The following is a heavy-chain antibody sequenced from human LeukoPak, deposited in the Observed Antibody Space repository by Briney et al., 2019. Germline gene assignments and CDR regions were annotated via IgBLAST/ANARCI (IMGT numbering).Heavy chain of an antibody. D-gene: IGHD3-22*01. CDR2: IKSKTDGGTT. Sequence: PGGSLRLSCVASGFTFANAWMSWVRQAPGKGLEWVGYIKSKTDGGTTDSPAPVKGRFIISRDDSEHTRYLQMNSLKTDDTAVYYCAKYDTSVNFDYWGQGTLVTFSS. CDR1: GFTFANAW. J-gene: IGHJ4*02. V-gene: IGHV3-15*05. CDR3: AKYDTSVNFDY.